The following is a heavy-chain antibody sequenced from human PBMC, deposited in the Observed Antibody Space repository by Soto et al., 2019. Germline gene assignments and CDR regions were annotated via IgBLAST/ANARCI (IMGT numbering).Heavy chain of an antibody. CDR3: ARGRDIGASNWFDP. CDR2: IYYSGST. V-gene: IGHV4-31*01. Sequence: QVQLQESGPGLVKPSQTLSLTCTVSGGSISSGGYYWSWIRQHPGKGLEWIGYIYYSGSTYYNPSLKSPVTISVDTSKNQFSLKLSSVTAADTAVYYCARGRDIGASNWFDPWGQGTLVTVSS. CDR1: GGSISSGGYY. D-gene: IGHD2-15*01. J-gene: IGHJ5*02.